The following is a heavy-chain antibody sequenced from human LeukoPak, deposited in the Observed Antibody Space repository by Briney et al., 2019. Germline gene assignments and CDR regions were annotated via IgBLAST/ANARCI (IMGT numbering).Heavy chain of an antibody. CDR3: ARDSSSYYYYYYMDV. CDR2: ISSSSLYR. CDR1: GFTFSSYT. V-gene: IGHV3-21*01. Sequence: GGSLRLSCAASGFTFSSYTITWVRQAPGKGLEWVSSISSSSLYRFYADSVRGRFTISRDNAKNSLYLQMNSLRAEDTAVYYCARDSSSYYYYYYMDVWGKGTTVTVSS. D-gene: IGHD6-6*01. J-gene: IGHJ6*03.